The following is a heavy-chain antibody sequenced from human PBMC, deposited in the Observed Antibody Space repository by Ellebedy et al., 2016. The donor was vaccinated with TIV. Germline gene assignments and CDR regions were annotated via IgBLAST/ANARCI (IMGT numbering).Heavy chain of an antibody. CDR2: IYFSGST. J-gene: IGHJ4*02. CDR3: ARHASYYDSSGYSGYYFDY. Sequence: MPSETLSLTCTVSGGSISSSSYYWGCIRQPPGKGLEWIGSIYFSGSTYYNPSLKSRVTTSVDTSKNQFSLKLSSVTAADTAVYYCARHASYYDSSGYSGYYFDYWGQGTLVTVSS. CDR1: GGSISSSSYY. D-gene: IGHD3-22*01. V-gene: IGHV4-39*01.